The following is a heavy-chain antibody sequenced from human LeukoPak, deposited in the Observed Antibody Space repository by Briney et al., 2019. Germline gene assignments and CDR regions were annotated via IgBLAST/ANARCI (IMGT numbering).Heavy chain of an antibody. V-gene: IGHV3-53*01. CDR2: IYTGGDT. J-gene: IGHJ4*02. CDR1: GVSVSNKY. Sequence: EESLRLSCAASGVSVSNKYMSWVRQAPGKGLEWVSVIYTGGDTYYADSVRGRVTISRDDSKNTVNLQMNRLRAEDTALYYCAGGQMFTSGGFDDWGQGTLVTVSS. D-gene: IGHD6-19*01. CDR3: AGGQMFTSGGFDD.